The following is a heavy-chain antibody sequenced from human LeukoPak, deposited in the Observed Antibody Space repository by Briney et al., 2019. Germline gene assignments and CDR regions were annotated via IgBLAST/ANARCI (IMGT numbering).Heavy chain of an antibody. D-gene: IGHD2-2*01. J-gene: IGHJ4*02. CDR3: ARHRCGSISCSFDY. Sequence: SETLSLTCTVSGASISSSSYYWGWIRQPPGKGLEWIGSFYYSGSTYYYPSLKSRVTISVDTPKNQFSLKLSSVTAADTALYYCARHRCGSISCSFDYWGQGTLVTVSS. V-gene: IGHV4-39*01. CDR1: GASISSSSYY. CDR2: FYYSGST.